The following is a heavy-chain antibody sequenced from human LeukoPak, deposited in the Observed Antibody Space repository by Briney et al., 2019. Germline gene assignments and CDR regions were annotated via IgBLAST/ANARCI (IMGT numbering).Heavy chain of an antibody. D-gene: IGHD3-22*01. CDR1: GFTFSTYW. CDR2: ISSSGSTI. CDR3: AGDDYDSSGYYYASDY. J-gene: IGHJ4*02. Sequence: TGGSLRLSCAASGFTFSTYWMHWVRQAPGKGLEWVSYISSSGSTIYYADSVKGRFTISRDNAKDSLYLQMNSLRAEDTAVYFCAGDDYDSSGYYYASDYWGQGTLVTVSS. V-gene: IGHV3-48*04.